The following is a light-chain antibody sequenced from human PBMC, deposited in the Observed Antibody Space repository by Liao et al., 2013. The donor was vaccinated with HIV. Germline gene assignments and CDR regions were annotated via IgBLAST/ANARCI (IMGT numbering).Light chain of an antibody. Sequence: SSVLTQPPSVSVAPGKTATITCGGNNIGSKSVHWYQQKPGQSPVLIIYQDNRRPSGIPERFSGSRSGNTATLTISGTQTMDEADYYCQAWDSSIYVVFGGGTKLTVL. CDR3: QAWDSSIYVV. V-gene: IGLV3-21*01. J-gene: IGLJ2*01. CDR2: QDN. CDR1: NIGSKS.